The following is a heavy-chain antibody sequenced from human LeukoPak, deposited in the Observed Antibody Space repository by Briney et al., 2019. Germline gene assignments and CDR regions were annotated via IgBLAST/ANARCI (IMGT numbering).Heavy chain of an antibody. V-gene: IGHV3-72*01. Sequence: GGSLRLSCAASGFSITDHYMDWVRQAPGKGLEGVGRTRNKPNGYTTDYGTSVKGRFIVSRDDSENSLYLQMNGLKTEDTAVYYCVRVRHGDYFDYWGQGTLVTVSS. CDR3: VRVRHGDYFDY. D-gene: IGHD4-17*01. J-gene: IGHJ4*02. CDR1: GFSITDHY. CDR2: TRNKPNGYTT.